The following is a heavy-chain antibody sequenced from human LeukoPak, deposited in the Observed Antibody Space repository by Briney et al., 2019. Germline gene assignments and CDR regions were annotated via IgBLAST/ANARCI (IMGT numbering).Heavy chain of an antibody. J-gene: IGHJ4*02. D-gene: IGHD2-15*01. Sequence: GGSLRLSCAASGFTFSSYAMSRVRQAPGKGLEWVSAISGSGGSTYYADSVKGRFTISRDNSKNTLYLQMNSLRAEDTAVYYCAKTPLGYCSGGSCYPPMLWGQGTLVTVSS. V-gene: IGHV3-23*01. CDR3: AKTPLGYCSGGSCYPPML. CDR2: ISGSGGST. CDR1: GFTFSSYA.